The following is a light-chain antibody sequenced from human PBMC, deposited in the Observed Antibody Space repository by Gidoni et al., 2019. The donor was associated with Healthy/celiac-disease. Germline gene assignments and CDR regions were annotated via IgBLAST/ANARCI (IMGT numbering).Light chain of an antibody. CDR1: QSISIY. J-gene: IGKJ1*01. Sequence: IQMTQSPSSLSASVGDRVTITCRASQSISIYLNWDQQKPGKAPKPLIYAAASLQSGVPSRFSGSGAGTDFTLTISSRQPEDVATYYYQQSYSTPPWTFGQXTKVEIK. CDR2: AAA. CDR3: QQSYSTPPWT. V-gene: IGKV1-39*01.